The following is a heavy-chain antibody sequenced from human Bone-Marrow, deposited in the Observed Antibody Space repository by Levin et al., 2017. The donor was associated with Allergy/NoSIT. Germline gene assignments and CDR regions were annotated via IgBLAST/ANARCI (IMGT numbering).Heavy chain of an antibody. D-gene: IGHD2-8*02. V-gene: IGHV3-21*06. Sequence: NAGGSLRLSCAASGFTFNYYAMNWVRQAPGKGLEWVSSISSTQTYTYYADSVRGRFTISRDNTKNSLYLQISGLRAEDTAVYYCAREGVNWWSHSYLDVWGEGTTVTVSS. CDR3: AREGVNWWSHSYLDV. CDR1: GFTFNYYA. CDR2: ISSTQTYT. J-gene: IGHJ6*03.